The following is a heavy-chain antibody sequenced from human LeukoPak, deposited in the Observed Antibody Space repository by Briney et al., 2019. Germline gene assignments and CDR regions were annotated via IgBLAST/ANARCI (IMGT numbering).Heavy chain of an antibody. Sequence: KPSETLSLTCTVSGGSISSGSYYWGWLRQPPGKGLEWLGTVFYSGTTYYNPSLKSRVTISVDTSKNQFSLGLRSVTAADTAVYYCARLDSGDYFFDYWGQGTLVTVSS. V-gene: IGHV4-39*01. CDR3: ARLDSGDYFFDY. J-gene: IGHJ4*02. CDR2: VFYSGTT. CDR1: GGSISSGSYY. D-gene: IGHD4-17*01.